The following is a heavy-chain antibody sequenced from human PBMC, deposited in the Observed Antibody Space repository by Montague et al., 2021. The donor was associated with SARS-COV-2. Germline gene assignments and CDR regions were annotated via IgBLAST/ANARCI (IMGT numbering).Heavy chain of an antibody. CDR2: IYTNGNSDYXXX. D-gene: IGHD1-7*01. CDR1: GGFISSGSYY. CDR3: ARAPCPTTVMDD. J-gene: IGHJ4*02. V-gene: IGHV4-61*09. Sequence: TLSLTCTVSGGFISSGSYYWSCLRQPAGQGLEWLGHIYTNGNSDYXXXYYNPSLNSRVSISVDTSKNQFSLKLSSVTAADTAVYYCARAPCPTTVMDDWGQGTMVAVSS.